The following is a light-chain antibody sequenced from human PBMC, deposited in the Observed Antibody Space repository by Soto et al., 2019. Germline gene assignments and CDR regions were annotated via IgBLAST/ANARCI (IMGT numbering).Light chain of an antibody. J-gene: IGLJ3*02. CDR3: AAWDDSLSVV. CDR2: LND. CDR1: TSNIGTNS. V-gene: IGLV1-44*01. Sequence: QSVLTQPPSASGTPGQTVTISCSGGTSNIGTNSIAWYQHLPGTAPKLLIYLNDQRPSGVPDRFSGSKSGTSASLAISGLQSEDEADYYCAAWDDSLSVVFGGGTKLTVL.